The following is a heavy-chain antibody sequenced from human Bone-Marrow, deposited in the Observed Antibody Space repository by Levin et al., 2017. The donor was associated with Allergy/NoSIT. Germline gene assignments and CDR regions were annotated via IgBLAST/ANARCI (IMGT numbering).Heavy chain of an antibody. Sequence: GESLKISCAASGFTFSSYGMHWVRQAPGKGLEWVAVISYDGSSEYYADSVKGRFTISRDKSKNTLYLQMNSVRAEDTAVYYCARGWDTALYYYGMDVWGQGTTVTVSS. CDR1: GFTFSSYG. J-gene: IGHJ6*02. D-gene: IGHD5-18*01. V-gene: IGHV3-30*03. CDR3: ARGWDTALYYYGMDV. CDR2: ISYDGSSE.